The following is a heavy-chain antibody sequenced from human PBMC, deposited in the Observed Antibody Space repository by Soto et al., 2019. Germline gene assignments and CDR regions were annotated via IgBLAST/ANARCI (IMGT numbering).Heavy chain of an antibody. J-gene: IGHJ6*02. Sequence: GGSLIPSCAASGFTFSSYIMNLGRQAPGEGLGWVLSNSSSSSYKYSADSVKGRFTISSDNTNNSLYLQMNSLRAEDTAVYYCARAKYYDFWSGYLPPTYGMDVWGPGTTVTVSS. CDR3: ARAKYYDFWSGYLPPTYGMDV. V-gene: IGHV3-21*01. CDR2: NSSSSSYK. D-gene: IGHD3-3*01. CDR1: GFTFSSYI.